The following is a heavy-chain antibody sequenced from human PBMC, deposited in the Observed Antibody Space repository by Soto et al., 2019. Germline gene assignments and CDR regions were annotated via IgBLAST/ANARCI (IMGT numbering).Heavy chain of an antibody. CDR3: ARDGPDMGGYYYGMDV. J-gene: IGHJ6*02. CDR1: GYTFTSYG. D-gene: IGHD2-15*01. V-gene: IGHV1-18*04. Sequence: GASVKVSCKASGYTFTSYGISWVRQAPGQGLEWMGWISAYNGNTNYAQKLQGRVTMTTDTSTSTAYMELRSLRSDDTAVYYCARDGPDMGGYYYGMDVWGQGTTVTVSS. CDR2: ISAYNGNT.